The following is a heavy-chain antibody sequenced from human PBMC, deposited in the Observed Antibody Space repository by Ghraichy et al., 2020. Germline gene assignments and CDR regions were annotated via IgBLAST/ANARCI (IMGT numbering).Heavy chain of an antibody. V-gene: IGHV4-39*01. D-gene: IGHD6-6*01. CDR2: IYYSGST. CDR1: GGSISSSSYY. CDR3: ARRAARNYYYGMDV. J-gene: IGHJ6*02. Sequence: GSLRLSCTVSGGSISSSSYYWGWIRQPPGKGLEWIGSIYYSGSTYYNPSLKSRVTISVDTSKNQFSLKLSSVTAADTAVYYCARRAARNYYYGMDVWGQGTTVTVSS.